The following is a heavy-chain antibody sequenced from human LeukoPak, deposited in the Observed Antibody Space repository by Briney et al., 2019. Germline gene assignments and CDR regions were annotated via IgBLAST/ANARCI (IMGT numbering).Heavy chain of an antibody. V-gene: IGHV4-34*01. Sequence: SETLSLTCAVYGGSFSGYYWSWIRQPPGKGLEWIGEINHSGSTNYNPSLKSRVTISVDTSKNQFSLKLSSVTAADTAVYYCARGRVQLWLPRPGYSWFDPGAREPWSPSPQ. CDR2: INHSGST. D-gene: IGHD5-18*01. CDR3: ARGRVQLWLPRPGYSWFDP. CDR1: GGSFSGYY. J-gene: IGHJ5*02.